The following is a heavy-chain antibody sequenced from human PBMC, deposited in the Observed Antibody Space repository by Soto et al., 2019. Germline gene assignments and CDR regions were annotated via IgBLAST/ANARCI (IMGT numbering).Heavy chain of an antibody. CDR2: ISSSSSYI. Sequence: PRGSLRLSCVASGFTFSSYSMNWVRQAPGKGLEWVSSISSSSSYIYYAASVKGRFTISRDNAKNSLYLQMNSLRAEDTAVYYCARDFSISYSSGWPHYFDYWGQGTLVTVSS. J-gene: IGHJ4*02. CDR3: ARDFSISYSSGWPHYFDY. D-gene: IGHD6-19*01. CDR1: GFTFSSYS. V-gene: IGHV3-21*01.